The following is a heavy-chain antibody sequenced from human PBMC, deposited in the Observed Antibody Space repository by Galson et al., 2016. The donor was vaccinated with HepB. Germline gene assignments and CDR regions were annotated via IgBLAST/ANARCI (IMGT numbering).Heavy chain of an antibody. CDR3: GKHGGFDY. D-gene: IGHD3-16*01. Sequence: SLRLSCAASGFSFSNSGMSWVRQAPGRGLEWVSGINRSGDATHYADFVKGRFTISRDNSKNTPYLYMNNLTAGDTAIYYCGKHGGFDYWGQGALVTVSS. CDR2: INRSGDAT. J-gene: IGHJ4*02. CDR1: GFSFSNSG. V-gene: IGHV3-23*01.